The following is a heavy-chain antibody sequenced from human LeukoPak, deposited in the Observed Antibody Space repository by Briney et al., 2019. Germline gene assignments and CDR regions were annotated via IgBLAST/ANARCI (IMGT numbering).Heavy chain of an antibody. Sequence: SETLSLTCAVYGGSFSGYYWSWIRQPPGKGLEWIGEINHSGSTNYNPSLKSRVTISVDTSKNQFSLKLSSVTAADTAVYYCARARWAGNFDYWGQGTLVTVSS. V-gene: IGHV4-34*01. D-gene: IGHD4-23*01. CDR2: INHSGST. CDR1: GGSFSGYY. CDR3: ARARWAGNFDY. J-gene: IGHJ4*02.